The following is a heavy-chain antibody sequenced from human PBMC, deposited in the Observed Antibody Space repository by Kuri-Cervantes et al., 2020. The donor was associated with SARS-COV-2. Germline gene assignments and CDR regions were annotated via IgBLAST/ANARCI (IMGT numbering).Heavy chain of an antibody. D-gene: IGHD3-3*01. V-gene: IGHV3-23*01. Sequence: GGSLRLSCAVSGFTFSSYAMSWVRQAPGKGLEWVSAISGSGGSTYYADSVKGRFTISRDNSKNTLYLQMNSLRAEDTAVYYCAKGIRRFLESLDYWGQGTLVTVSS. CDR3: AKGIRRFLESLDY. CDR1: GFTFSSYA. CDR2: ISGSGGST. J-gene: IGHJ4*02.